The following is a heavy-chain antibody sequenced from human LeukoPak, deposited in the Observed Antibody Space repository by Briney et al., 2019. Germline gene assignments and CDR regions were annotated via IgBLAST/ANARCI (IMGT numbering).Heavy chain of an antibody. CDR1: GFTFSSYE. V-gene: IGHV3-48*03. Sequence: QPGGSLRLSCAASGFTFSSYEMNWVRQAPGKGLEWVSYISSSGSTIYYADSVKGRFTISRDNAKNSLYLQMNSLRAEDTAVYYCARDPSPSSGWSFPGMDVWGQGTTVTVSS. J-gene: IGHJ6*02. D-gene: IGHD6-19*01. CDR3: ARDPSPSSGWSFPGMDV. CDR2: ISSSGSTI.